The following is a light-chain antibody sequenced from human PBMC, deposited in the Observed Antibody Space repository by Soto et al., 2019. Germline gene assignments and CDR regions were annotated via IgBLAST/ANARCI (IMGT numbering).Light chain of an antibody. J-gene: IGKJ5*01. CDR3: QQRNNWPPRDT. Sequence: MTQSPSSLSAFVGDRVTITCRAGQSVGTSLAWYQQRPGQAPRLLLSAASTRATGIPARFSGSGSGTEFTLTISRLQAEDVAVYYCQQRNNWPPRDTFGQGTRLEIK. V-gene: IGKV3D-15*01. CDR2: AAS. CDR1: QSVGTS.